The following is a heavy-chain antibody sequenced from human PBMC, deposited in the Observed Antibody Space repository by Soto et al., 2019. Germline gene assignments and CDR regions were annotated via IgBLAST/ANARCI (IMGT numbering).Heavy chain of an antibody. CDR3: AKAHPLAPYSSGWYLDYYSGRDV. Sequence: GGSLRLSCAASGFTFSSYGMHWVRQAPGKGLEWVAVISYDGSNKYYADSVKGRFTISRDNSKNTLYLQMNSLRAEDTAVYYCAKAHPLAPYSSGWYLDYYSGRDVGGQGTTATAPS. D-gene: IGHD6-19*01. CDR2: ISYDGSNK. V-gene: IGHV3-30*18. J-gene: IGHJ6*02. CDR1: GFTFSSYG.